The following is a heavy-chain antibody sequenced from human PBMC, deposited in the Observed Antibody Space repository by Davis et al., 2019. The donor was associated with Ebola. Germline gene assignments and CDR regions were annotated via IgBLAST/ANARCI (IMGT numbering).Heavy chain of an antibody. D-gene: IGHD4-23*01. V-gene: IGHV4-59*12. J-gene: IGHJ2*01. Sequence: PSETLSLTCTVSGGSISSYYWSWIRQPPGKGLEWIGYIYHSGSTYYNPSLKSRVTISVDRSKNQFSLKLSSVTAADTAVYYCASANPRYGGNDLGYFDLWGRGTLVTVSS. CDR3: ASANPRYGGNDLGYFDL. CDR1: GGSISSYY. CDR2: IYHSGST.